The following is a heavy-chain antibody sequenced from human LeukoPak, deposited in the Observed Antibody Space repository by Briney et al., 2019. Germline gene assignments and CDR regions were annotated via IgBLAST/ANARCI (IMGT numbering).Heavy chain of an antibody. Sequence: SETLSLTCTVSGGSISSYYWTWIRQPPGKGLEWIGYIYYTGSTHYNPSLKSRVTMFVDMSKNQFSLRLSSVTAADTAVYYCARHRAYSSSSPFDYWGQGTLVTVSS. J-gene: IGHJ4*02. CDR2: IYYTGST. CDR1: GGSISSYY. V-gene: IGHV4-59*08. CDR3: ARHRAYSSSSPFDY. D-gene: IGHD6-6*01.